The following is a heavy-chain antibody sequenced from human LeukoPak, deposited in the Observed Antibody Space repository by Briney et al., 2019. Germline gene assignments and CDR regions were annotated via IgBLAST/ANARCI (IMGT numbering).Heavy chain of an antibody. Sequence: GASVKVSCKASGYTFSTYGISWVRQGPGQGLEWMGWISAYNGNTNYAQKLQGRVTTTTDTSTSTAYMELRSLRSDDTAVYYCARYTSGRLNPGFYHYYMDVWGKGTTVTVSS. D-gene: IGHD6-19*01. CDR2: ISAYNGNT. CDR1: GYTFSTYG. CDR3: ARYTSGRLNPGFYHYYMDV. V-gene: IGHV1-18*01. J-gene: IGHJ6*03.